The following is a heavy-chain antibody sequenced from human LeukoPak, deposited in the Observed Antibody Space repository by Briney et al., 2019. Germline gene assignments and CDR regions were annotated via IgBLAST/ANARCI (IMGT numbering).Heavy chain of an antibody. CDR2: ISAYNGNT. CDR3: AGSSPYYYGSGSNYYYMDV. CDR1: GYTFTSYG. V-gene: IGHV1-18*01. J-gene: IGHJ6*03. D-gene: IGHD3-10*01. Sequence: GASVKVSCKASGYTFTSYGISWVRQAPGQGLEWMGWISAYNGNTNYAQKLQGRVTMTTDTSTSTAYMELRSLRSDDTAVYYCAGSSPYYYGSGSNYYYMDVWGKGTTVTVSS.